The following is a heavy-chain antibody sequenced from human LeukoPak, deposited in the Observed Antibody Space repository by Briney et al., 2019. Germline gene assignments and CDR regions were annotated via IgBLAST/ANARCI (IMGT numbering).Heavy chain of an antibody. J-gene: IGHJ6*03. CDR3: ARHFPRSYGVGYMDV. V-gene: IGHV4-59*08. CDR2: IYHSGST. D-gene: IGHD1-26*01. CDR1: GGSISSYY. Sequence: KPSETLSLTCTVSGGSISSYYWSWIRQPAGKGLEWIGSIYHSGSTYYNPSLKSRVTISVDTSKDQFSLKLSSVTAADTAVYYCARHFPRSYGVGYMDVWGKGTTVTVSS.